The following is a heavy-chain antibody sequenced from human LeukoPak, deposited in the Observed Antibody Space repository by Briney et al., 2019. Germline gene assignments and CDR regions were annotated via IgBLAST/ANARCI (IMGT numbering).Heavy chain of an antibody. CDR2: IGPNSGGT. V-gene: IGHV1-2*02. Sequence: ASVKVSCKASGYTFSGYYMHWVRQAPGQGLEWMGWIGPNSGGTNYAQKFQGRVTMTRDTSISTAYMELSRLISDDTAVYYCARSNIAVRRGDNWFDPWGQGTLVTVSS. CDR1: GYTFSGYY. D-gene: IGHD6-6*01. J-gene: IGHJ5*02. CDR3: ARSNIAVRRGDNWFDP.